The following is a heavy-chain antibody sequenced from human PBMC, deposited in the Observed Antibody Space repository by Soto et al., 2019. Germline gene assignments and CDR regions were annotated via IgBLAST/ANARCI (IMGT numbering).Heavy chain of an antibody. D-gene: IGHD1-1*01. CDR3: ARETLAFDP. Sequence: QVKLVQSGAEVKKPGASVKVSCKASGYTFTGHYIHWVRQAPGQGLEWMGWINANNGDTKYAQKFQGRVTMTRDTSISTADMELSRLTSDDAAVYYCARETLAFDPWGQGTLVTVSS. J-gene: IGHJ5*02. V-gene: IGHV1-2*02. CDR2: INANNGDT. CDR1: GYTFTGHY.